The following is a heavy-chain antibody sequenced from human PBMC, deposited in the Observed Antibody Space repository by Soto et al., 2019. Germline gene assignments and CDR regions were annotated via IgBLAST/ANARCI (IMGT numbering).Heavy chain of an antibody. J-gene: IGHJ4*02. CDR2: IYYSGST. CDR1: GGSISSYY. CDR3: ARDQDYYGSGSYFY. V-gene: IGHV4-59*01. Sequence: SETLSLTCTVSGGSISSYYWSWIRQPPGKGLEWIGYIYYSGSTNYNPSLKSRVTISVDTSKNQFSLKLSSVTAADTAAYYCARDQDYYGSGSYFYWGQGTLVTVSS. D-gene: IGHD3-10*01.